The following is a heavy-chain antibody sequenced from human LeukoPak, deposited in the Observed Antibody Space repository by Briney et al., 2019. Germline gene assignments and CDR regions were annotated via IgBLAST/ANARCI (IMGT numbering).Heavy chain of an antibody. CDR1: GGTFSSYA. D-gene: IGHD3-22*01. Sequence: GASVKVSCKASGGTFSSYAISWVRQAPGQGLEWMGRIIPIFGTANYAQKFQGRVTITTDESTSTAYMELSSLRSEDTAVYYCARDEYYDSSGYYSYYYYYYMDVWGKGTTATVSS. J-gene: IGHJ6*03. CDR2: IIPIFGTA. V-gene: IGHV1-69*05. CDR3: ARDEYYDSSGYYSYYYYYYMDV.